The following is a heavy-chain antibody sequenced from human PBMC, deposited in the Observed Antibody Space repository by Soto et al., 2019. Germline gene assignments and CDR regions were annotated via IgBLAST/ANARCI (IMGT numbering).Heavy chain of an antibody. CDR1: GFSLRNSRMG. CDR3: ARIHYDKTGYYSPS. Sequence: SGPTLVNPTEALTLTCTVSGFSLRNSRMGVSWIRQPPGKALEWLAHIFSNDEKSYSTSLKNRLTISKDTSKSQVVLTMTNMDPVDTATYYCARIHYDKTGYYSPSWGQGALVTGSS. J-gene: IGHJ5*02. CDR2: IFSNDEK. V-gene: IGHV2-26*01. D-gene: IGHD3-22*01.